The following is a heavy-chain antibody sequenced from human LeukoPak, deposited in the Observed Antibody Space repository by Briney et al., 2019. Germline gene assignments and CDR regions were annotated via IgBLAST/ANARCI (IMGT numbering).Heavy chain of an antibody. V-gene: IGHV3-9*01. CDR3: AKDIARTLNSFDY. J-gene: IGHJ4*02. CDR1: GFTFDDYA. D-gene: IGHD1-14*01. CDR2: ISWNSAYI. Sequence: GRSLRLSCAASGFTFDDYAMHWVRQAPGKGLEWVSGISWNSAYIAYADSVKGRFTISRDNAKNSLYLQMNSLIAEDTAFYYCAKDIARTLNSFDYWGQGTLVTVSS.